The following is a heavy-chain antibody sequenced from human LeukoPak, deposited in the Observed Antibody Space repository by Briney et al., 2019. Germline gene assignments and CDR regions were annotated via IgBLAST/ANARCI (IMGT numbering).Heavy chain of an antibody. V-gene: IGHV4-39*01. Sequence: SETLSLTCTVSGDSISSNDYYWGWIRQPPGKGLEWIGSISSSGTTYYNPSLKSRVTISVDTSKNEFSLKERSVDVADTAIYFCARQDVRGGTYFTLYWGQGTLVTVSS. D-gene: IGHD1-26*01. CDR3: ARQDVRGGTYFTLY. CDR1: GDSISSNDYY. J-gene: IGHJ4*02. CDR2: ISSSGTT.